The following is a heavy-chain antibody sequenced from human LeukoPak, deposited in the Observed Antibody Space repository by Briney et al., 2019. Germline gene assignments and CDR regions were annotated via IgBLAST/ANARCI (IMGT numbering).Heavy chain of an antibody. J-gene: IGHJ5*02. V-gene: IGHV1-18*01. CDR2: ISAYNGNT. Sequence: GASVKVSCKASGYTFTSYGISWVRQAPGQGLEWMGWISAYNGNTNYAQKLQGRVTMTTDTSTSTAYMELRILRSDDTAVYYCARSVVVPAANSRWFDPWGQGTLVTVSS. CDR3: ARSVVVPAANSRWFDP. CDR1: GYTFTSYG. D-gene: IGHD2-2*01.